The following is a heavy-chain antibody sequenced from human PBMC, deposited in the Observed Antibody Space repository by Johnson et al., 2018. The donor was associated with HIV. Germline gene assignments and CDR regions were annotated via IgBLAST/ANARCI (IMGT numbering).Heavy chain of an antibody. CDR3: VRDRGSGWDDAFDI. CDR2: ISGSGGST. V-gene: IGHV3-11*04. D-gene: IGHD6-19*01. Sequence: QEQLVESGGGLVKPGGSLRLSCAASGFSFSDYYMSWIRQAPGKGLEWVSAISGSGGSTYYADSVKGRFTISRDTSKNTLYLQMNSLRAEDTAVYYCVRDRGSGWDDAFDIWGQGTMVTVSS. J-gene: IGHJ3*02. CDR1: GFSFSDYY.